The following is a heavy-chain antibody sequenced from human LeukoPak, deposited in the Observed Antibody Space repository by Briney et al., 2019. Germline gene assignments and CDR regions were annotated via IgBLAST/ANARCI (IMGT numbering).Heavy chain of an antibody. J-gene: IGHJ4*02. Sequence: PGGSLRLSCAASRFTFSIYAMSWVRQAPGKGLEWVSAISGSGGSTYYADSVKGRFTISRDNSKNTLYLQMNSLRAEDTAVYYCAKGYDFWSGYYTVDYWGQGTLVTVSS. CDR1: RFTFSIYA. CDR2: ISGSGGST. CDR3: AKGYDFWSGYYTVDY. D-gene: IGHD3-3*01. V-gene: IGHV3-23*01.